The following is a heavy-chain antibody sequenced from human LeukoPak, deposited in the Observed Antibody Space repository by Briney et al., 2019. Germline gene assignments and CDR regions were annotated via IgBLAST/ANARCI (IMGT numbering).Heavy chain of an antibody. CDR2: IYPRDGST. CDR1: GYTFTSNY. CDR3: ARDQEGFDY. V-gene: IGHV1-46*01. J-gene: IGHJ4*02. Sequence: ASVKASCEASGYTFTSNYIHWVRQAPGQGLEWMGMIYPRDGSTSYAQKFQGRVTVTRDTSTSTVHMELSGLRSEDTAVYYCARDQEGFDYWGQGTLVTVSS.